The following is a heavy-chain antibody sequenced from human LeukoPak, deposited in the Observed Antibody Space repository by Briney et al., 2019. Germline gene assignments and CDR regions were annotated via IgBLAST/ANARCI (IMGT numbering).Heavy chain of an antibody. CDR1: GGTFSSYA. D-gene: IGHD6-6*01. CDR3: ANSIAARRDYYMDV. V-gene: IGHV1-69*05. J-gene: IGHJ6*03. Sequence: GASVKVSCKASGGTFSSYAISWVRQAPRQGLEWMGGIIPIFGTANYAQKFQGRVTITTDESTSTAYMELSSLRSEDTAVYYCANSIAARRDYYMDVWGKGTTVTVSS. CDR2: IIPIFGTA.